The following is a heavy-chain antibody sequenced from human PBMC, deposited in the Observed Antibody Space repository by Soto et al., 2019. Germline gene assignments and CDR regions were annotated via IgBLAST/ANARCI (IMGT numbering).Heavy chain of an antibody. J-gene: IGHJ6*04. Sequence: HVQLQESGPGLVKPSETLSLSCTVSGGSINSYYWSWIRQSPGKRMEWIGYVHHSWGSSYNPSLQSRVAISLDSSKGQFSPKVTSVTATDTAVYYCARQGFGPLHGLVDVWGEGTTVTVSS. CDR1: GGSINSYY. CDR3: ARQGFGPLHGLVDV. CDR2: VHHSWGS. V-gene: IGHV4-59*08. D-gene: IGHD3-10*01.